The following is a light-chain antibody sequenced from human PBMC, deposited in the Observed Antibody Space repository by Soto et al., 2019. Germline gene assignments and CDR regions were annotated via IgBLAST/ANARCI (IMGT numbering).Light chain of an antibody. Sequence: EIVLTQSPVTLSLSPGERATLSCRASQSVSTYVAWFQQKPGQAPRLLIYDAFNRATGIPARFSGSGSGTDFTLTISSLKPEDFAVYYCQQRSNWPLTFGGGTKVEIK. CDR3: QQRSNWPLT. CDR1: QSVSTY. V-gene: IGKV3-11*01. J-gene: IGKJ4*01. CDR2: DAF.